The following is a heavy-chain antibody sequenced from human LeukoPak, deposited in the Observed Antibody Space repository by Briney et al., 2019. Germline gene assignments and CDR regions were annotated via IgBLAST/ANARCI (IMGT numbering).Heavy chain of an antibody. CDR1: GGSISSGGYY. CDR3: ATMTIFGVVIDDV. Sequence: SQTLSLTCTVSGGSISSGGYYWSWIRQHPGKGLEWIGYIYYSGSTYYNPSLRSRVTISVDTSKNQFSLKLSSVTAADTAVYYCATMTIFGVVIDDVWGKGTTVTVSP. CDR2: IYYSGST. V-gene: IGHV4-31*03. D-gene: IGHD3-3*01. J-gene: IGHJ6*04.